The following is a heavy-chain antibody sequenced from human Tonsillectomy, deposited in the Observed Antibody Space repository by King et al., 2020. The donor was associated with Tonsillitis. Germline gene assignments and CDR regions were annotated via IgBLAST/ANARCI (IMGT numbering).Heavy chain of an antibody. D-gene: IGHD3-3*01. CDR1: GGSISGYY. CDR2: IHYNGST. V-gene: IGHV4-59*01. Sequence: VQLQESGPGPVKPSETLSLTCHVAGGSISGYYWNWIRQPPGKGLEWIGYIHYNGSTNYNPSLKNRVTISVDTSRNQFSLKLTSVTAADTAVYYCAREGAVNFRWFDPWGQGTLVTVSS. J-gene: IGHJ5*02. CDR3: AREGAVNFRWFDP.